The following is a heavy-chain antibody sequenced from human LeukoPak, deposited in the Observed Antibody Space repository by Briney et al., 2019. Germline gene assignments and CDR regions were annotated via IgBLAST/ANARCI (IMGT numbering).Heavy chain of an antibody. CDR3: GRAFPPLRTSSAGDL. V-gene: IGHV3-21*01. Sequence: PGGSLRLSCSASGFSFSDYDMNWVRQAPGKGLEWVSAISGRSSHVYYGESVKGRFTISRDNAKNSLYLQLDSLGAEDTAVYYCGRAFPPLRTSSAGDLWGQGTLVTVSS. CDR2: ISGRSSHV. J-gene: IGHJ1*01. CDR1: GFSFSDYD. D-gene: IGHD3-16*01.